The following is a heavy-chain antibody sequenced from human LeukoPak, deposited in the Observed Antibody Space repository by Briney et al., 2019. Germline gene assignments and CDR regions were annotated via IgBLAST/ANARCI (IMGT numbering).Heavy chain of an antibody. CDR1: GFTFSSYS. V-gene: IGHV3-21*01. D-gene: IGHD3-16*01. Sequence: GGSLRLSCAASGFTFSSYSMNWVPQAPGKGLEWVSSISSSSSYIYYADSVKGRFTISRDNAKNSLYLQMNSLRAEDTAVYYCAIVGEYPDAFDIWGQGTMVTVSS. J-gene: IGHJ3*02. CDR3: AIVGEYPDAFDI. CDR2: ISSSSSYI.